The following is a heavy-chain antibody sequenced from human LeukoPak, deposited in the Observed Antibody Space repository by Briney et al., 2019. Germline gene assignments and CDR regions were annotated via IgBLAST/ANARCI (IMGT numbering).Heavy chain of an antibody. V-gene: IGHV1-69*13. CDR1: GGTFSSYA. Sequence: SVKVSCKASGGTFSSYAISWVRQAPGQGLEWMGGIIPIFGTANYAQKFQGRVTITADESTSTAYMELSSLRSEDTAVYYCARGGYDSSSWYGAFDIWGQGTMVTVSS. CDR2: IIPIFGTA. D-gene: IGHD6-13*01. CDR3: ARGGYDSSSWYGAFDI. J-gene: IGHJ3*02.